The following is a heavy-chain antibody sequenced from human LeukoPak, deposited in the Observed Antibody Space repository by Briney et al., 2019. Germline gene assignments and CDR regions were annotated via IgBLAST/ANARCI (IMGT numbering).Heavy chain of an antibody. CDR2: IIPILGIA. J-gene: IGHJ4*02. CDR3: ASYGGYVGYFDY. V-gene: IGHV1-69*02. D-gene: IGHD5-12*01. CDR1: GGTFSSYT. Sequence: ASVTLSCKASGGTFSSYTISWVRQAPGQGLEWMGRIIPILGIANYAQKFQGRVTITADKSTSTACMELSSLRSEDTAVYYCASYGGYVGYFDYWGQGTLVTVSS.